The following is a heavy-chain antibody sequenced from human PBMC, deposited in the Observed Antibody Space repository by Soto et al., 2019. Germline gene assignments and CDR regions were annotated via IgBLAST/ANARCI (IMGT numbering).Heavy chain of an antibody. J-gene: IGHJ3*02. CDR1: GGSISSGGYY. Sequence: QVQLQESGPGLVKPSQTLSLTCTVSGGSISSGGYYWSWIRQHPGKGLEWIGYIYYSGSPYYNPARKSRVTISVDTSKNQFSLKLSSVTAADTAVYYCARARYELRYFDWPPAFDIWGQGTMVTVSS. CDR3: ARARYELRYFDWPPAFDI. CDR2: IYYSGSP. V-gene: IGHV4-31*03. D-gene: IGHD3-9*01.